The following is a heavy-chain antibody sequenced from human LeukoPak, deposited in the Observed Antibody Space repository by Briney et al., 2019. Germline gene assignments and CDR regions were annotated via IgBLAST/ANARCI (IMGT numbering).Heavy chain of an antibody. CDR2: VSTNDGNT. CDR3: TRAPPGMTMMTDY. D-gene: IGHD3-22*01. CDR1: GYTFTNYH. J-gene: IGHJ4*02. Sequence: ASVRVSCKASGYTFTNYHIAWVRQAPGQGLEWMGWVSTNDGNTVYAQRLQGRVTMATDTSTSVAYMELRSLTSDDTAVYYCTRAPPGMTMMTDYWGQGTLVTVSS. V-gene: IGHV1-18*01.